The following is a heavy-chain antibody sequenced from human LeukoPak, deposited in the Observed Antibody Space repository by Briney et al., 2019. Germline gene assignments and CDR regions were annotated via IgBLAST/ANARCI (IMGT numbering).Heavy chain of an antibody. Sequence: GGSLRLSCAASGFTFSSYAMSWVRQGPGKGLEWVSVISASGSSTDYADSVKGRFTISRDISKNTLYLQMNSLTAEDTAVYYCVREATGYSFADYWGQGTLVTVSS. CDR1: GFTFSSYA. V-gene: IGHV3-23*01. CDR3: VREATGYSFADY. J-gene: IGHJ4*02. CDR2: ISASGSST. D-gene: IGHD1-26*01.